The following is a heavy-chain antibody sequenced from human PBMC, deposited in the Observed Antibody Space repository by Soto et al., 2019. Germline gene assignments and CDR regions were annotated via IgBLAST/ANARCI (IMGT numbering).Heavy chain of an antibody. J-gene: IGHJ1*01. CDR2: MNPNSGNT. CDR3: ARGRPYYYDSSGYYTYFQH. Sequence: QVQLVQSGAEVKKPGASVKVSCKASGYTFTSYDITWVRQATGQGLEWMGWMNPNSGNTGSAQNFQGRVTMTRNTSIRTAYMQLSSLRSEDTAVYYCARGRPYYYDSSGYYTYFQHWGQGTLVTVSS. V-gene: IGHV1-8*01. CDR1: GYTFTSYD. D-gene: IGHD3-22*01.